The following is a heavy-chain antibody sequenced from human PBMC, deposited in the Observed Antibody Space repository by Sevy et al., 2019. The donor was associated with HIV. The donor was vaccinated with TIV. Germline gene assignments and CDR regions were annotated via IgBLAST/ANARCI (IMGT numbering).Heavy chain of an antibody. V-gene: IGHV1-2*06. Sequence: ASVKVSCKASGYTFTDYFIHWMRQAPGQGLEWMGRINPNSGHTNYAQQFEGRVTMTRDTSISTAYMDLSRLRSDDTAVYYCARDPMPTTVVTPNAFDIWGQGTMVTVSS. CDR1: GYTFTDYF. CDR2: INPNSGHT. J-gene: IGHJ3*02. CDR3: ARDPMPTTVVTPNAFDI. D-gene: IGHD2-21*02.